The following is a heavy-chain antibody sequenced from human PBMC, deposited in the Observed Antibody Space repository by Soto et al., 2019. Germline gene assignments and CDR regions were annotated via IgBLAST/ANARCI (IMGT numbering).Heavy chain of an antibody. Sequence: QEQMVESGGGVVQPATSLRLSCAASEFTFTNYFMYWVRQAPGKGLEWVAGVSYDGNNKYYGDSVKGRFTISRDNSNSTLYLQMDSLRAEDTAMYYCARGDQYYAIDLWGQGTTVTVSS. J-gene: IGHJ6*02. V-gene: IGHV3-30-3*01. D-gene: IGHD2-2*01. CDR1: EFTFTNYF. CDR2: VSYDGNNK. CDR3: ARGDQYYAIDL.